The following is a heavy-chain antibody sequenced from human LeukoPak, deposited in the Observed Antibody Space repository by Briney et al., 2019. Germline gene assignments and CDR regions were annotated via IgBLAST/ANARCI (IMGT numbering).Heavy chain of an antibody. V-gene: IGHV3-30*18. CDR2: ISYDGSNK. CDR1: GFTFSSYG. CDR3: VNSGFDP. Sequence: PGGSLRLSCAASGFTFSSYGMHWVRQAPGKGLEWVAVISYDGSNKYYADSVKGRFTISRDNFKNTLSLQMNGLRVEDTALYYCVNSGFDPWGQGTLVTVSS. D-gene: IGHD3-10*01. J-gene: IGHJ5*02.